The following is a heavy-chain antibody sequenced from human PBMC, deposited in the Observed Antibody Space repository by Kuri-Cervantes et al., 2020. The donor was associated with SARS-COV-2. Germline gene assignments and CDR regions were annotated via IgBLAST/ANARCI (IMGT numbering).Heavy chain of an antibody. CDR3: AKSGSSSSSYVSRLDV. CDR2: ISGSGGST. D-gene: IGHD3-16*01. J-gene: IGHJ6*04. V-gene: IGHV3-23*01. Sequence: GGSLRLSCAASGFTFSSYAMSWVRQAPGKGLEWVSAISGSGGSTYYADSVKGRFTISRDNSKNTLYLQMNSLRAEDTAVCYCAKSGSSSSSYVSRLDVWGKGTTVTVSS. CDR1: GFTFSSYA.